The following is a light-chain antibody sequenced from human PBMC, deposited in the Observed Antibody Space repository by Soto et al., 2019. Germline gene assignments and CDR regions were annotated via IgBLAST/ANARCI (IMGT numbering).Light chain of an antibody. CDR2: EVT. CDR3: NSFRVSHLHG. CDR1: STDVGGYNA. V-gene: IGLV2-14*01. J-gene: IGLJ1*01. Sequence: QSVLSQPASVSGSPGQTITISCTGTSTDVGGYNAVSWYQHHPGKAPKLIIYEVTHRPSGVSDRFSASKSGNTASLTISGLQAEDEADYYCNSFRVSHLHGFGTGTRPPS.